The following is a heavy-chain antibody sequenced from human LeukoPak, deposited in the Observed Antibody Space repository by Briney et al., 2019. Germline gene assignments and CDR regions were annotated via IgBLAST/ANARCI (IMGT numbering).Heavy chain of an antibody. CDR2: FDPEDGET. D-gene: IGHD3-16*02. CDR3: ATGVIRYYYYYYMDV. CDR1: GYTLTGLS. V-gene: IGHV1-24*01. Sequence: ASVKVSCKVSGYTLTGLSMHWVRQAPGKGLEWMGGFDPEDGETIYAQKFQGRVTMTEDTSTDTAYMELSSLRSEDTAVYYCATGVIRYYYYYYMDVWGKGTTVTVSS. J-gene: IGHJ6*03.